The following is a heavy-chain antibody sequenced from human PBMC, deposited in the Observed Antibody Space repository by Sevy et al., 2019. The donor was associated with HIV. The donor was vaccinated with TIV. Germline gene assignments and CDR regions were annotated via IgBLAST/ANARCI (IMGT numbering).Heavy chain of an antibody. V-gene: IGHV3-30-3*01. CDR1: GFTFSSYA. Sequence: GGSLRLSCAASGFTFSSYAMHWVRQAPGKGLEWVAVISYDGSNKYYADSVKGRFTISRDNSKYTLYLQMNSLRAEDTAVYYCARDLDSSTLYYFDYWGQGTLVTVSS. CDR2: ISYDGSNK. D-gene: IGHD6-13*01. CDR3: ARDLDSSTLYYFDY. J-gene: IGHJ4*02.